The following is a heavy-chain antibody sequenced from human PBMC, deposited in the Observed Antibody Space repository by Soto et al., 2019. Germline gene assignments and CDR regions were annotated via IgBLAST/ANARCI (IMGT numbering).Heavy chain of an antibody. D-gene: IGHD3-3*01. V-gene: IGHV4-34*01. CDR1: GGSFSGYY. CDR2: INHSGST. CDR3: AAQRGVTIFGVVTDSNWFGP. Sequence: SETLSLTCAFYGGSFSGYYWSWIRQSPGKGLEWIGEINHSGSTNYNPSLKSRVTISVDTSKNQFSLKLNSVTAADTAVYYCAAQRGVTIFGVVTDSNWFGPWGQGTLVTVSS. J-gene: IGHJ5*02.